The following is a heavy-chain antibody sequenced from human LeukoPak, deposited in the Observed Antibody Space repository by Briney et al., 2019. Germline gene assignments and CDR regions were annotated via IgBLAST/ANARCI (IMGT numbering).Heavy chain of an antibody. CDR2: ISSSSTYI. Sequence: GGSLRLSCAASGFTFSSYSMNWVRQAPGKGLEWVSSISSSSTYIYYADSVKGRFTISRDNAKNSLSLQMNSLRAEDTAVYYCAELGITMIGGVWGKGTTVTISS. D-gene: IGHD3-10*02. V-gene: IGHV3-21*01. J-gene: IGHJ6*04. CDR1: GFTFSSYS. CDR3: AELGITMIGGV.